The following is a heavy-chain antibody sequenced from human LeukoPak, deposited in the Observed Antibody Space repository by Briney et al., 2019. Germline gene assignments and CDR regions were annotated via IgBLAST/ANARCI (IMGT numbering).Heavy chain of an antibody. V-gene: IGHV3-7*01. CDR2: IKQDGSEK. CDR3: ARDTNLWWELLRFVY. D-gene: IGHD1-26*01. CDR1: GFTFSSYG. J-gene: IGHJ4*02. Sequence: PGRSLRLSCAASGFTFSSYGMHWVRQAPGKGLEWVANIKQDGSEKYYVDSVKGRFTISRDNAKNSLYLQMNSLRAEDTAVYYCARDTNLWWELLRFVYWGQGTLVTVSS.